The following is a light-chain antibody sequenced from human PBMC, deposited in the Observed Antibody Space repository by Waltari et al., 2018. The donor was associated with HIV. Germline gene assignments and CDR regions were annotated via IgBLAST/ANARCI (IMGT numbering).Light chain of an antibody. CDR1: SSNIGSNA. Sequence: QSELTQPPSASGTPGQRVTFPCSGSSSNIGSNAVTWYQHLPGTAPKLLIYNNNQRPSGVPDRFSGSKAGTSASLAITGLQYEDEADYYCAAWDDSLHGGVFGTGTKVTVL. CDR2: NNN. V-gene: IGLV1-44*01. CDR3: AAWDDSLHGGV. J-gene: IGLJ1*01.